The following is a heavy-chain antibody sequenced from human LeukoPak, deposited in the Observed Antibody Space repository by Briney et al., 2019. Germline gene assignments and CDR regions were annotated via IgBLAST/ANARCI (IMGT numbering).Heavy chain of an antibody. CDR1: GYMFSSYG. Sequence: ASVKVSCKASGYMFSSYGITWVRQASGQGLEWMGWISAYNGNTKSAQNLQGRVIMTTDTSTNTAHMELRSLRSDDTAVYYCARIASDGSGTNHYWGQGTQVIVSS. D-gene: IGHD3-10*01. CDR2: ISAYNGNT. J-gene: IGHJ4*02. V-gene: IGHV1-18*01. CDR3: ARIASDGSGTNHY.